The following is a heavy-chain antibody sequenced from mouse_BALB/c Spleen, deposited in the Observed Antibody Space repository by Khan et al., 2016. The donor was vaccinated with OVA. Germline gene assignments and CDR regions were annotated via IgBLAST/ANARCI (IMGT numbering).Heavy chain of an antibody. CDR1: GYTFTSNT. J-gene: IGHJ4*01. CDR3: ARRTTEYALDY. CDR2: INPRSDYT. V-gene: IGHV1-4*01. Sequence: QVRLQQSGAELARPGASVKMSCKASGYTFTSNTMHWVKQRPGQGLEWIGYINPRSDYTQYNQKFNDKATLTADISSSTAYMQLSSLTSEDSAVYYCARRTTEYALDYWGQGTSVTVSS. D-gene: IGHD2-14*01.